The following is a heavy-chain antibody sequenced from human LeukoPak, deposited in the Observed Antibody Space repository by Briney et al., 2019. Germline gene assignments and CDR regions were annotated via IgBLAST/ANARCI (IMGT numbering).Heavy chain of an antibody. D-gene: IGHD5-12*01. J-gene: IGHJ4*02. Sequence: PGGSLRLSCSASGFTFSSYAMHWVRQAPGQRLEWMGWINAGNGNTKYSQKFQGRVTITRDTSASTAYMELSSLRSEDTAVYYCARDKWLRVADYWGQGTLVTVSS. CDR3: ARDKWLRVADY. V-gene: IGHV1-3*01. CDR1: GFTFSSYA. CDR2: INAGNGNT.